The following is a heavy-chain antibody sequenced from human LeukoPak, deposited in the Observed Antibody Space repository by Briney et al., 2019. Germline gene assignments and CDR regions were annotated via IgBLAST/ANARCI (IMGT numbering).Heavy chain of an antibody. D-gene: IGHD3-10*01. CDR2: ISSSSYI. CDR1: GFTFSSYS. CDR3: ARAPITMVRGVINYFDY. V-gene: IGHV3-21*01. Sequence: GGSLRLSCAASGFTFSSYSMNWVRQAPGKGLEWVSSISSSSYIYYADSVKGRFTISRDNAKNSLYLQMNSLRAEDTAVYYCARAPITMVRGVINYFDYWGQGTLVTVSS. J-gene: IGHJ4*02.